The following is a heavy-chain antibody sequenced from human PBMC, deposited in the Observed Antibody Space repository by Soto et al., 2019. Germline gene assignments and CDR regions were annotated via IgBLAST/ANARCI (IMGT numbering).Heavy chain of an antibody. J-gene: IGHJ6*02. Sequence: PSDTLPLTCAVHRGSFNAYSWTWIRQPPGKGLEWIGEIDHSGSTTYNPSLKSRIIMSVDTSKNQFSLNVSSMTAADTAVYYCARALRYSGMDVWGRGRTVTVSS. CDR2: IDHSGST. CDR1: RGSFNAYS. V-gene: IGHV4-34*01. CDR3: ARALRYSGMDV.